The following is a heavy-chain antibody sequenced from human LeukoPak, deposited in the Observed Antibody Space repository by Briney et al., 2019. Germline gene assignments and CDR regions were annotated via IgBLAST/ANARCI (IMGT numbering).Heavy chain of an antibody. J-gene: IGHJ4*02. D-gene: IGHD1-26*01. CDR3: ARVSPGKLLPTGGFDY. Sequence: PSETLSLTCTVSGGSISSHYWSWIRQPPGKGLEWIGYIYYSGSTNYNPSLKSRVTISVDTSKNQFSLKLSSVTAADTAVYYCARVSPGKLLPTGGFDYWGQGTLVTVSS. CDR2: IYYSGST. V-gene: IGHV4-59*11. CDR1: GGSISSHY.